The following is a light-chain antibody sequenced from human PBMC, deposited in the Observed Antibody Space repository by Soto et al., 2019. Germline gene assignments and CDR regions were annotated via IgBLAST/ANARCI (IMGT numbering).Light chain of an antibody. Sequence: VMTQSPATLSVSPGDRAALSCRASQSVSSNLAWYQQKPGQAPRLLIYHASTRATAVPARFTASGSGTEFTLTISSLQSEDFAVYYCQHYNNWPRTFGQGTKVEIK. J-gene: IGKJ1*01. CDR2: HAS. V-gene: IGKV3-15*01. CDR3: QHYNNWPRT. CDR1: QSVSSN.